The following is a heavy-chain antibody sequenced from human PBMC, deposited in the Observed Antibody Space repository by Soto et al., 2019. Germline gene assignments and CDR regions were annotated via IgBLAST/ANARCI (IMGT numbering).Heavy chain of an antibody. V-gene: IGHV3-30*02. J-gene: IGHJ6*02. CDR1: GXAFRRYC. CDR3: AKDRSSSLDAMDV. CDR2: IWYDGTDN. Sequence: GSLRLSGAASGXAFRRYCMHWVRQAPDKGLEWVAFIWYDGTDNYYADSVSCRFTISRYNSKNTLYLQVDSLRVDYTAVYYFAKDRSSSLDAMDVWGQGTTGTVS. D-gene: IGHD6-13*01.